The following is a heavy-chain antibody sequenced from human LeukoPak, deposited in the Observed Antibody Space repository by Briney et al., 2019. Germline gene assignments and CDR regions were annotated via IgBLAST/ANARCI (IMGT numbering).Heavy chain of an antibody. CDR2: ISGSGDNT. CDR3: AEISGLYSSSWYSPYFDY. J-gene: IGHJ4*02. CDR1: GFTFSSYA. D-gene: IGHD6-13*01. Sequence: PGGSLRLSCAASGFTFSSYAMSWVRQAPGKGLEWVSGISGSGDNTYYADSVKGRFTISRDNSKNTLYLQMNSLRAEDTAVYYCAEISGLYSSSWYSPYFDYWGQGTLVTVSS. V-gene: IGHV3-23*01.